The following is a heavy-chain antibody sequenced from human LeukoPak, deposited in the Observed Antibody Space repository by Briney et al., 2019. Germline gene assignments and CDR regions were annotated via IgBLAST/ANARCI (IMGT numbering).Heavy chain of an antibody. CDR2: IYPGDSDT. Sequence: GESLKISCKTSGYKFTTYWIGWVRQLPGKGLEWMGIIYPGDSDTRYSPSFQGQVTISADKSISTAYLQWSSLKASDTAMYYCARIPSGIYDSSGYNWFDPWGQGTLVTVSS. D-gene: IGHD3-22*01. CDR3: ARIPSGIYDSSGYNWFDP. V-gene: IGHV5-51*01. CDR1: GYKFTTYW. J-gene: IGHJ5*02.